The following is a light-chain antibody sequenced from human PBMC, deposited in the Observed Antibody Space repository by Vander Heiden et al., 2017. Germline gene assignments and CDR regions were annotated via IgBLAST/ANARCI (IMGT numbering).Light chain of an antibody. V-gene: IGLV1-44*01. CDR3: AAWEDSLNGSVV. CDR2: SDT. Sequence: QSVLTQPPSASGTPGQRVTPSCSGSGSNIGTNTVSWHQQVPGTAAKLLIYSDTQRPSGVPDRFSGSKSGTSAALAISGLQSEEEADYYCAAWEDSLNGSVVFGGGTKLTVL. J-gene: IGLJ2*01. CDR1: GSNIGTNT.